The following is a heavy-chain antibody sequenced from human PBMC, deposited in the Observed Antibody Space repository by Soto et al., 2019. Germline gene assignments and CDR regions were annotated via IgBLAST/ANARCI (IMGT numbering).Heavy chain of an antibody. CDR2: LYWNDDE. D-gene: IGHD4-4*01. V-gene: IGHV2-5*01. CDR3: AKRRAISNKLFFDH. Sequence: QITLRESGPTLVKPTQTLTLSCTLSGFSINTGGVGVGWIRQPPGKAPEWLALLYWNDDEWCSPSLRYRLSVNKDAHENRVVLTMTHLDPTDTGTYYCAKRRAISNKLFFDHWGQGALVTVSS. J-gene: IGHJ4*02. CDR1: GFSINTGGVG.